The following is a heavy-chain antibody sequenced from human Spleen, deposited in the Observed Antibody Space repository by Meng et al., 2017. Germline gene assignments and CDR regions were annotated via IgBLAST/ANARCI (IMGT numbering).Heavy chain of an antibody. V-gene: IGHV4-39*07. Sequence: SETLSLTCTVSGGSISSSSYYWGWIRQPPGKGLEWIGSIYYSGSTYYNPSLKSRVTISVDTSKNQFSLKLSSVTAADTAVYYCARDPADVLWFGELLPPLPYYGMDVWGQGTTVTVSS. CDR3: ARDPADVLWFGELLPPLPYYGMDV. D-gene: IGHD3-10*01. CDR1: GGSISSSSYY. CDR2: IYYSGST. J-gene: IGHJ6*02.